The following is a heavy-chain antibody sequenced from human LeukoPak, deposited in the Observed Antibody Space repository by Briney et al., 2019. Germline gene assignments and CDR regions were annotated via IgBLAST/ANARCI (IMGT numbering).Heavy chain of an antibody. CDR3: AKVDYYDSSGPIDY. Sequence: GRSLRLSCAASGFTFSSYGMHWVRQAPGKGLEWVAVIWYDGSNKYYADSVKGRFTISRDNSKKTLYLQMNSLRAEDTAVYYCAKVDYYDSSGPIDYWGQGTLVTVSS. J-gene: IGHJ4*02. CDR1: GFTFSSYG. V-gene: IGHV3-33*06. D-gene: IGHD3-22*01. CDR2: IWYDGSNK.